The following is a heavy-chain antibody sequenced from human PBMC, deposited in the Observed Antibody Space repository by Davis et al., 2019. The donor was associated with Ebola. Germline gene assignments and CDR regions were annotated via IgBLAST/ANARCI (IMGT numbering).Heavy chain of an antibody. CDR2: IYHSGST. CDR3: ARDSGYSWGIDY. CDR1: GGSISSSNW. D-gene: IGHD5-18*01. J-gene: IGHJ4*02. V-gene: IGHV4-4*02. Sequence: SETLSLTCAVSGGSISSSNWWSWVRQPPGKGLEWIGEIYHSGSTNYNPSLKSRVTISVDTSKNQFSLKLSSVTAAGTAMYYCARDSGYSWGIDYWGQGTLVTVSS.